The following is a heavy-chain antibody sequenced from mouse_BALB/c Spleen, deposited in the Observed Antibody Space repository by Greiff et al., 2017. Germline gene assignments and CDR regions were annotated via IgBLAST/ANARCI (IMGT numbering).Heavy chain of an antibody. CDR2: IDTSDSYT. J-gene: IGHJ2*01. CDR1: GYTFTDYW. D-gene: IGHD2-4*01. V-gene: IGHV1-69*01. Sequence: QVQLQQPGAELVMPGASVKMSCKASGYTFTDYWMHWVKQRPGQGLEWIGAIDTSDSYTSYNQKFKGKATLTVDESSSTAYMQLSSLTSKDSAVYYCARWGITYYFDYWGQGTTLTVSS. CDR3: ARWGITYYFDY.